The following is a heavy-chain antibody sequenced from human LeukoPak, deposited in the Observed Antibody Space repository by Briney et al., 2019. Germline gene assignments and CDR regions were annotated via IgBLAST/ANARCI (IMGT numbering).Heavy chain of an antibody. J-gene: IGHJ3*02. D-gene: IGHD3-22*01. V-gene: IGHV4-39*01. CDR1: GGSISSSSYY. Sequence: PSETLSLTCTVSGGSISSSSYYWGWIRQPPGKGLEWIASIYYSGSTYYNPSLKSRVTLSVDTTKNQFSLKLSSVTAADTPVYYCARRTLWTNYYDSSGAFDICGQGSLVTVSS. CDR2: IYYSGST. CDR3: ARRTLWTNYYDSSGAFDI.